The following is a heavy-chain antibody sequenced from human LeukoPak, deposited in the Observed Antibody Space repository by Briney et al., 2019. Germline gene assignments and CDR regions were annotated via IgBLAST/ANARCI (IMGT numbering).Heavy chain of an antibody. J-gene: IGHJ4*02. CDR1: GGSISSYY. D-gene: IGHD3-10*01. CDR3: ARDYFYGSGSYSTYYFDY. CDR2: IYSSGST. V-gene: IGHV4-4*07. Sequence: PSETLSLTCTVSGGSISSYYWNWIRQPAGKGLEWIGRIYSSGSTNYNPSLKSRVTMSVDTSKNQFSLKLSSVTAADTAVYYCARDYFYGSGSYSTYYFDYWGQGTLVTVSS.